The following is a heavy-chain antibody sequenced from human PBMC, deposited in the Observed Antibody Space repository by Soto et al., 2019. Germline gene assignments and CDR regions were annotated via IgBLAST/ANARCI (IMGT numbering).Heavy chain of an antibody. V-gene: IGHV4-30-4*01. CDR2: IYYSGSS. CDR1: GGSISSGDYY. Sequence: QVQLLESGPGLMKPSQTLSLTCTVSGGSISSGDYYLNWIRQPPGKGLEWIGYIYYSGSSYYTSFIKSQITISVDTSKNQFSPELSSVTAADTAVYYCVRAKGHARNAFHIWGQGTMVTVSS. CDR3: VRAKGHARNAFHI. J-gene: IGHJ3*02.